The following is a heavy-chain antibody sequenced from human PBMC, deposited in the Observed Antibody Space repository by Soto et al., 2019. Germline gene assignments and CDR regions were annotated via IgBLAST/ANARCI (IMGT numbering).Heavy chain of an antibody. CDR1: GFTFSSYG. Sequence: GGSLRLSCAASGFTFSSYGMHWVRQAPGKGLEWVAVIWYDGSNKYYADSVKGRFTISRDNSKNTLYLQMNSLRAEDKAVYYCARGLNIVVVVAATEFDYWGQGALVTVSS. V-gene: IGHV3-33*01. CDR2: IWYDGSNK. J-gene: IGHJ4*02. D-gene: IGHD2-15*01. CDR3: ARGLNIVVVVAATEFDY.